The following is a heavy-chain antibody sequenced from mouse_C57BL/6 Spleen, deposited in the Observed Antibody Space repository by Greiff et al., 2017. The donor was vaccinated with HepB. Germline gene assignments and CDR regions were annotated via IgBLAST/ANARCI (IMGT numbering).Heavy chain of an antibody. CDR2: SRNKANDYTT. D-gene: IGHD1-1*01. CDR1: GFPFSDFY. Sequence: VKVVESGGGLVQSGRSLRLSCATSGFPFSDFYMEWVRPAPGKGLEWIAASRNKANDYTTEYSASVKGRFIVSRDTSQSILYLQMNALRAEDTAIYDCARDAQNDYGARGWYVDVWGTGTTVTVSS. J-gene: IGHJ1*03. V-gene: IGHV7-1*01. CDR3: ARDAQNDYGARGWYVDV.